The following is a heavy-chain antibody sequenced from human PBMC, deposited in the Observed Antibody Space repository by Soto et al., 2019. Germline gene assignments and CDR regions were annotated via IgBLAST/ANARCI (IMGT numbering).Heavy chain of an antibody. J-gene: IGHJ6*02. CDR3: ARDEVVTLILAANEDTYYYYGMDV. CDR2: ISTYNGNT. V-gene: IGHV1-18*01. D-gene: IGHD3-22*01. Sequence: ASVKVSCKASGYTFTTYGISWVRQAPGQGLEWMGWISTYNGNTKYAQKLQGRVTMTTDASTSTAYMELRSLRSDDTAVYYCARDEVVTLILAANEDTYYYYGMDVWGQGTPVTVS. CDR1: GYTFTTYG.